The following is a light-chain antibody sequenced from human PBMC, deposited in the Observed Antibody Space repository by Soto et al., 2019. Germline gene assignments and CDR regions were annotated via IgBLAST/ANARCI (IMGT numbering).Light chain of an antibody. CDR3: QQRNVWPPVT. J-gene: IGKJ5*01. CDR2: GAF. CDR1: PSVTNY. V-gene: IGKV3-11*01. Sequence: IVLTQSPATLSLSPGERATLSCRASPSVTNYLAWYQQRPGQAPRLLIFGAFNRATGIPARFSGSGSGTDFTLTISSLKPEDSAVYYCQQRNVWPPVTFGQGTRLEIK.